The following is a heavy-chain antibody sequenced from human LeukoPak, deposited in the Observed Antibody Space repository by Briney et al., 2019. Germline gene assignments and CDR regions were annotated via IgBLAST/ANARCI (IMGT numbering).Heavy chain of an antibody. V-gene: IGHV3-23*01. CDR2: ISGSGGST. CDR3: AKPSSSHYYYYGMDV. CDR1: GFTFSSYA. Sequence: PGGSLRLSCAASGFTFSSYAMSWVRQAPGKGLEWVSAISGSGGSTYYADSVKGRFTISRDNSKNTLYLQMNSLRAEDTAVYYCAKPSSSHYYYYGMDVWGQGTTVTVSS. D-gene: IGHD2-2*01. J-gene: IGHJ6*02.